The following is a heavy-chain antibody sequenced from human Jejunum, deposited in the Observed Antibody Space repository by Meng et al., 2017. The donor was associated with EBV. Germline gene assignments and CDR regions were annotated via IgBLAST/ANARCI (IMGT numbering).Heavy chain of an antibody. D-gene: IGHD1-26*01. CDR2: IIGTGDKT. V-gene: IGHV3-74*01. Sequence: RRGESGGGVIQPGGSLRLSCAASGFTFIGFWMYWVRQVTGKGLVWVSRIIGTGDKTTYADSVKGRFTISRDNAKNTLYLQMNSLRAEDTAVYYCAKDSGNYYMDYWGQGTLVTVSS. J-gene: IGHJ4*02. CDR3: AKDSGNYYMDY. CDR1: GFTFIGFW.